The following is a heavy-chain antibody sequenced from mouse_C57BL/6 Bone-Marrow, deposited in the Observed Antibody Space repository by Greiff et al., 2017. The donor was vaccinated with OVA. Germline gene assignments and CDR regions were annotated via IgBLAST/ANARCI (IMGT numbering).Heavy chain of an antibody. CDR2: IWSGGSP. CDR3: ASYYLLDY. CDR1: GFSLTSYG. Sequence: QVQLQQSGPGLVQPSQSLSITCTVSGFSLTSYGVHWVRQPPGKGLEWLGVIWSGGSPDYNAAFISRLSISKDNSKSQVFFRMNSLQADDTAIYYCASYYLLDYWGQGTTLTVSS. D-gene: IGHD2-3*01. J-gene: IGHJ2*01. V-gene: IGHV2-4*01.